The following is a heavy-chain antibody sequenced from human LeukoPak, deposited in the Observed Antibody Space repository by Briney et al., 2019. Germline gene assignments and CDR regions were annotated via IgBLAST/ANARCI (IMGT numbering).Heavy chain of an antibody. D-gene: IGHD3-10*01. CDR2: ISYDGSNK. Sequence: GGSLRLSCAASGFTFSSYGMHWVRQAPGKGLEWVAVISYDGSNKYYADSVKGRFTISRDTSKNTVFLQMNSLRAEDTAVYYCARFLRGGNERFDYWGQGTLVTVSS. V-gene: IGHV3-30*03. J-gene: IGHJ4*02. CDR1: GFTFSSYG. CDR3: ARFLRGGNERFDY.